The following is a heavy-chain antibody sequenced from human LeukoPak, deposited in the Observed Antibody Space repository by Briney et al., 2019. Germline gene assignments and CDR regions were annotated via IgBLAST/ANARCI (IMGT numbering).Heavy chain of an antibody. CDR3: ARNEAYYYYYMDV. J-gene: IGHJ6*03. CDR2: IYHSGST. V-gene: IGHV4-4*02. Sequence: SGTLSLTCAVSGGSISSSYWWSWVRQPPGKGLEWIGEIYHSGSTNYNPSLKSRVTISVDTSKNQFSLKLSSVTAADTAVFYCARNEAYYYYYMDVWGKGTTVTVSS. CDR1: GGSISSSYW.